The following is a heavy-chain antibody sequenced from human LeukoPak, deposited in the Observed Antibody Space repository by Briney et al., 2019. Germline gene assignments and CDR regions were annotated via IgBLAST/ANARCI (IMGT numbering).Heavy chain of an antibody. D-gene: IGHD2-8*01. Sequence: PGGSLRLSCAASGFTFSSYAMHWVRQAPGKGLEWVAVISYDGSNKYYADSVKGRFTISRDNSKNTLYLQMNSLRAEDTAVYYCARAGACTNGVCYYYCGMDVWGQGTTVTVSS. CDR3: ARAGACTNGVCYYYCGMDV. CDR1: GFTFSSYA. V-gene: IGHV3-30-3*01. CDR2: ISYDGSNK. J-gene: IGHJ6*02.